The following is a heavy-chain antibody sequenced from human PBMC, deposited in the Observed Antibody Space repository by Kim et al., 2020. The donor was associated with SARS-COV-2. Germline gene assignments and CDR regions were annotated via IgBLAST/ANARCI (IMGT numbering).Heavy chain of an antibody. D-gene: IGHD5-12*01. CDR1: GYSFTNYW. J-gene: IGHJ4*02. Sequence: GESLKISCKGSGYSFTNYWIGWVRQMPGKGLEWMGIIYPGDSDTRYSASLQGQVSISADKSISTAYLQWSSLKASETAMYYCARPSTYGGGYELRFEYGGQVTLVTVSS. CDR2: IYPGDSDT. CDR3: ARPSTYGGGYELRFEY. V-gene: IGHV5-51*01.